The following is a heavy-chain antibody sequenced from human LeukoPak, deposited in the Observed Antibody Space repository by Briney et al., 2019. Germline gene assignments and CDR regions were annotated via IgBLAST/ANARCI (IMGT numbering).Heavy chain of an antibody. CDR1: GGSISSYY. V-gene: IGHV4-59*12. D-gene: IGHD3-10*01. CDR2: IYYSGTT. Sequence: SETLSLTCTVSGGSISSYYWSWIRQPPGKGLQWIGYIYYSGTTNYNPSLKRRVTISVDTSKNQFSLKLSSVTAADTAVYYCARGSSGSYSYYFDYWGQGTLVTVSS. J-gene: IGHJ4*02. CDR3: ARGSSGSYSYYFDY.